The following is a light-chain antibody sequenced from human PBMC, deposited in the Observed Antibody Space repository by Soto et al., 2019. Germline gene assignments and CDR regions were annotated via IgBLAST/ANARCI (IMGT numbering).Light chain of an antibody. CDR3: QQYYSAPLT. Sequence: DIVMTQSPDSLAVSLGERATINCKSSRNILYSSNNKNYLAWYQQKPGQPPKLLIYWASTRESGVPDRFSGSGSGTDFTLTISSLQAEDFAVYYCQQYYSAPLTFGGGTKVEIK. V-gene: IGKV4-1*01. CDR2: WAS. CDR1: RNILYSSNNKNY. J-gene: IGKJ4*01.